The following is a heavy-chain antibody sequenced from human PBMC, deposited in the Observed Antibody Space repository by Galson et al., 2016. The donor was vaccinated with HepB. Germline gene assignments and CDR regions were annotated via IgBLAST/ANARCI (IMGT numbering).Heavy chain of an antibody. CDR3: ARVYCIGTNCYPPPSKGTFDI. Sequence: CAISGDSVSSNTAAWSWIRQSPSRGLEWLGRTYYRSKWYNDYAVSVKSRVTINPDTSKNQFSLQLSPVTPDDTAIYYCARVYCIGTNCYPPPSKGTFDIWGQVKVVTVSS. CDR2: TYYRSKWYN. CDR1: GDSVSSNTAA. D-gene: IGHD2-2*01. J-gene: IGHJ3*02. V-gene: IGHV6-1*01.